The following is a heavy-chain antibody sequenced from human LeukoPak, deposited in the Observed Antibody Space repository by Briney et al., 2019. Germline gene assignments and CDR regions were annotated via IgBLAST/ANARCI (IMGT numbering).Heavy chain of an antibody. CDR2: ISYDGSNK. Sequence: GGSLRLSCAASGFTFSSYGMHWVRQAPGKGLEWVAVISYDGSNKYYADSVKGRFTISRDNSKNTLYLQMNSLRAEDTAVYYCAKDLYYDSSGYYFRGVLDYWGQGTLVTVSS. J-gene: IGHJ4*02. CDR3: AKDLYYDSSGYYFRGVLDY. D-gene: IGHD3-22*01. V-gene: IGHV3-30*18. CDR1: GFTFSSYG.